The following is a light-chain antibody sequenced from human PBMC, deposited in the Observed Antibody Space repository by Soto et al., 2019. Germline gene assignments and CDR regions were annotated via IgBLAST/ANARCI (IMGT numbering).Light chain of an antibody. CDR1: LSIGTN. Sequence: ETVMTQSPATLSVSPGERATLSCRVSLSIGTNVAWYQQRPGQAPRLLIYGTSTRATGIPVRFSGSGSGTEFTLTISRLESEDFGFYYCQQYNKWPLFTFGPGTRVD. CDR3: QQYNKWPLFT. V-gene: IGKV3-15*01. CDR2: GTS. J-gene: IGKJ3*01.